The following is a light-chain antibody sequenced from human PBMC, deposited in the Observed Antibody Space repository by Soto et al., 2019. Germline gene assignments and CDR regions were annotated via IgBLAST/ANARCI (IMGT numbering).Light chain of an antibody. CDR1: QSLSSRS. CDR2: GAS. CDR3: HQYGNSLWT. Sequence: EIVLTQSPDTLSLSPGERATLSCRASQSLSSRSLAWYQQKPGQAPRLLIYGASSRATGIPDRFSGSGSGADFTLTISRLETEDFAVYYCHQYGNSLWTFGQGTKVEIK. V-gene: IGKV3-20*01. J-gene: IGKJ1*01.